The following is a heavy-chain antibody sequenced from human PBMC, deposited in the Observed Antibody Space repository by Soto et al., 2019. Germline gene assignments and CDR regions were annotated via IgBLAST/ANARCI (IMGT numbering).Heavy chain of an antibody. CDR2: IRSKAYGGTT. V-gene: IGHV3-49*04. J-gene: IGHJ5*02. Sequence: EVQLVESGGGLVQPGRSLRLSCTASGFTFGDYAMSWVRQAPGKGLEWVGFIRSKAYGGTTEYAASVKGRFTISRDDSKSIAYLKMNSLKTEDTAVYYCTTSYYYGSGSKAWGQGTLVTVSS. CDR1: GFTFGDYA. D-gene: IGHD3-10*01. CDR3: TTSYYYGSGSKA.